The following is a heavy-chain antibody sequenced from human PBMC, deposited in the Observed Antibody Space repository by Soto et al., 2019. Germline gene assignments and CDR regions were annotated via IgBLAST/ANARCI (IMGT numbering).Heavy chain of an antibody. Sequence: SETLSLSCAVSGDSISSDKWLSWIRQPPGKGLQWIGEIYHSGSTKYNPSLKSRVIISVDKSKNQFSLKLSSVTDADTAVYYCARGETQQQRDYWGQGTLVTVS. CDR1: GDSISSDKW. J-gene: IGHJ4*02. V-gene: IGHV4-4*02. CDR2: IYHSGST. CDR3: ARGETQQQRDY. D-gene: IGHD6-13*01.